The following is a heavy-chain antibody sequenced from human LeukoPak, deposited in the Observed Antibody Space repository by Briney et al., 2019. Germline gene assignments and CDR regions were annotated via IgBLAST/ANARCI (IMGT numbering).Heavy chain of an antibody. Sequence: PGESLKISCKGLGYSFSSYWNAWVRQRPGKDLEWMGIIYPGGSETRYDPSFQGKVTISADSSTSTAYLQWSSLRASDTAMYYCARASRDGYNQNFDHWGQGTLVTVSS. J-gene: IGHJ4*02. CDR1: GYSFSSYW. CDR3: ARASRDGYNQNFDH. CDR2: IYPGGSET. V-gene: IGHV5-51*02. D-gene: IGHD5-24*01.